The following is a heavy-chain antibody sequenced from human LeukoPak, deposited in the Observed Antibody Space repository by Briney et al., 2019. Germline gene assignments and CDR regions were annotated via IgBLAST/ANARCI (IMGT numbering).Heavy chain of an antibody. Sequence: SETLSLTCAVSGYSISSGYYWGWIRQPPGKGLEWIGSIYHSGSTYYNPSLKSRVTISVDTSKNQFSLKLSSVTVADTAVYYCARSIYSRYSSSWQPAYYYGMDVWGKGTTVTVSS. D-gene: IGHD6-13*01. V-gene: IGHV4-38-2*01. CDR2: IYHSGST. CDR3: ARSIYSRYSSSWQPAYYYGMDV. J-gene: IGHJ6*04. CDR1: GYSISSGYY.